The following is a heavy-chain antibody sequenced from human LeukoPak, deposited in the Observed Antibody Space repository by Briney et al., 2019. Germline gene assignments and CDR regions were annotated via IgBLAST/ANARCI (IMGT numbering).Heavy chain of an antibody. CDR3: AKVDYWSPENYFDS. CDR2: ITDDEDT. V-gene: IGHV3-23*01. CDR1: GGSFSSCA. Sequence: AGSLRLTCVVSGGSFSSCALRWVRQTPGKGLESVSVITDDEDTYYADSVKGRFTISRDNSQNTVFLQMNSLRVEDTAVYYCAKVDYWSPENYFDSWGQGTLVTVSS. D-gene: IGHD1-1*01. J-gene: IGHJ4*02.